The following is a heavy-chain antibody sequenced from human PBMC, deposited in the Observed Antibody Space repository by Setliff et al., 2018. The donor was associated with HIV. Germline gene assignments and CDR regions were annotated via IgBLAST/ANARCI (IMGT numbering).Heavy chain of an antibody. CDR1: GYTFSGYY. J-gene: IGHJ4*02. Sequence: ASVKVSCKASGYTFSGYYMHWVRQAPGQGLEWMGWINLNSGGTNYAQKFQGWVTLTRDTSIITAYMQLDRLGSDDTAVYYCARGPRGYDSSYYFDYWGQGTLVTVSS. D-gene: IGHD3-22*01. V-gene: IGHV1-2*04. CDR2: INLNSGGT. CDR3: ARGPRGYDSSYYFDY.